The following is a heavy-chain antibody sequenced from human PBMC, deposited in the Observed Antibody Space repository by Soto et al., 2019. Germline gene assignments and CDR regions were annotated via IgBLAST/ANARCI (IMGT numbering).Heavy chain of an antibody. Sequence: PSETLSLTCAVSGGSISSSNWWSWVRQPPGKGLEWIGEIYHSGSTNYNPSLKSRVTIPVDKSKNQFSLKLSSVTAADTAVYYCASGMLLNYYYGMDVWGQGTTVTVSS. D-gene: IGHD2-8*01. J-gene: IGHJ6*02. CDR3: ASGMLLNYYYGMDV. CDR2: IYHSGST. CDR1: GGSISSSNW. V-gene: IGHV4-4*02.